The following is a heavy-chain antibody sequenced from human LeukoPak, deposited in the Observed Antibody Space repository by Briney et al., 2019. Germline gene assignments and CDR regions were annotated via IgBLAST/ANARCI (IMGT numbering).Heavy chain of an antibody. J-gene: IGHJ4*02. V-gene: IGHV3-48*03. CDR2: ISIGGSIT. CDR3: ARKSSGSYAY. D-gene: IGHD3-10*01. Sequence: GGSLRLSCAASGFTFGSYEMNWVRQAPGKGLEWVSYISIGGSITYYADSVKGRFTISRDNAKNSLYLQMNSLRAEDTAVYYCARKSSGSYAYWGQGTLVTVS. CDR1: GFTFGSYE.